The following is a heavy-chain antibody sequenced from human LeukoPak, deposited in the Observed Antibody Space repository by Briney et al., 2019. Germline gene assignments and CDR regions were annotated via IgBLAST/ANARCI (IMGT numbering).Heavy chain of an antibody. J-gene: IGHJ6*02. CDR3: ARLMVRGWDKLYYYYYGMDV. CDR1: GGSISSYY. V-gene: IGHV4-59*08. CDR2: IYYSGST. Sequence: PSETLSLTCTVSGGSISSYYWSWLRQPPGKGLEWLGYIYYSGSTNYNPSLKSRVTISVDTSKNQFSLKLSSVTAADTAVYYCARLMVRGWDKLYYYYYGMDVWGQGTTVTVSS. D-gene: IGHD3-10*01.